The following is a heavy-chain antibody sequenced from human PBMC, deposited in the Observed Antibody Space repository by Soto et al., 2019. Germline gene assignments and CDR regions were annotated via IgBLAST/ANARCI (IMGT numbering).Heavy chain of an antibody. Sequence: QVQLQESGPGLVKPSETLSLTCTVSGGSLSSYYWSWIRQPPGKGLEWIGYIYYSGSTNYNPSLKSRVPISVDTSKNQFSLKLSSVTAADTAVYYCARPATYYYDSSGLKRGWYFDLWGRGTLVTVSS. CDR1: GGSLSSYY. D-gene: IGHD3-22*01. J-gene: IGHJ2*01. CDR2: IYYSGST. V-gene: IGHV4-59*01. CDR3: ARPATYYYDSSGLKRGWYFDL.